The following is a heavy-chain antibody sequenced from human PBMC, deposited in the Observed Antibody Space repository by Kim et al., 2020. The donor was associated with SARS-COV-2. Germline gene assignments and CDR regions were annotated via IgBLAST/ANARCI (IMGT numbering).Heavy chain of an antibody. CDR2: ISYDGSNK. CDR1: GFTFSSYA. D-gene: IGHD3-3*01. V-gene: IGHV3-30*04. J-gene: IGHJ4*02. CDR3: ARHRGFWSGYLGY. Sequence: GGSLRLSCAASGFTFSSYATHWVRQAPGKGLEWVAVISYDGSNKYYADSVKGRFTISRDNSKNTLYLQMNSLRAEDTAVYYCARHRGFWSGYLGYWGQGTLVTVSS.